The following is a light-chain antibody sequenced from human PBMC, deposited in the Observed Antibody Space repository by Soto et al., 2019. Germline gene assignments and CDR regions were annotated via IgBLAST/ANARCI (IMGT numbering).Light chain of an antibody. CDR1: QKINNF. CDR3: QQSLGNPRT. J-gene: IGKJ5*01. V-gene: IGKV1-39*01. CDR2: LAS. Sequence: DIQMTQSPSALSASVGDSVTITCRASQKINNFLNWYQQKTGKAPKLLIFLASTLESGVPSRFGGSGSGTDFTLSISSLQPEDSATYYCQQSLGNPRTFGGGTRLEIK.